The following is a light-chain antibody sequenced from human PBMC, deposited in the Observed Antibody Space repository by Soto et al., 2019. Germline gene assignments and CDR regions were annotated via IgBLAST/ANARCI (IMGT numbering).Light chain of an antibody. CDR1: QSVSSN. V-gene: IGKV3-15*01. Sequence: EIVMTQSPATLSVSPGDRATLSCRASQSVSSNLAWYQQKLGQAPRLLIYGATTRATDIPARFSGSGSGTEFTLTISSLQSEDFAVYYCQQYNNWPPWTFGQGTKVEIK. J-gene: IGKJ1*01. CDR3: QQYNNWPPWT. CDR2: GAT.